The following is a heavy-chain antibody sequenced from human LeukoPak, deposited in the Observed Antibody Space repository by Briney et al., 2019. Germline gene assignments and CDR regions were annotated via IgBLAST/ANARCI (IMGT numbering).Heavy chain of an antibody. CDR2: IYYSGST. Sequence: SETLSLTCTVSGGSISSGGYYWSWIRQHPGKGLEWIGYIYYSGSTYYNPSLKSRVTISVDTSKNQFSLKLSSVTAADTAVYYCARDMGSGSYGEVDYGMDVWGKGTMVTVSS. D-gene: IGHD3-10*01. V-gene: IGHV4-31*03. J-gene: IGHJ6*04. CDR3: ARDMGSGSYGEVDYGMDV. CDR1: GGSISSGGYY.